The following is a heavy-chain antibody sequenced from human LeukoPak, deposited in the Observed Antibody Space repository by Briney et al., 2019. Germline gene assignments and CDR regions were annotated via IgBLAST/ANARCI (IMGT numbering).Heavy chain of an antibody. V-gene: IGHV4-59*12. CDR2: IYHSGST. CDR1: GGPFSSYY. D-gene: IGHD2-2*01. Sequence: PSETLSLTCTVSGGPFSSYYWSWIRQPPGKGLEWIGYIYHSGSTYYNPSLKSRVTISVDRSKNQFSLKLSSVTAADTAVYYCARGFGPAASYYYYYYMDVWGKGTTVTVSS. J-gene: IGHJ6*03. CDR3: ARGFGPAASYYYYYYMDV.